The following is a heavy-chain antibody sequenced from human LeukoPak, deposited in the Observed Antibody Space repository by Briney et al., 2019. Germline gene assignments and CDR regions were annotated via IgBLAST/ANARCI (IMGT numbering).Heavy chain of an antibody. CDR1: GGSFSGYY. J-gene: IGHJ5*01. D-gene: IGHD6-13*01. CDR2: INHSGST. Sequence: SETLSLTCAVYGGSFSGYYWSWIRQPPGKGLEWIGEINHSGSTNYNPSLKSRVTISVDTSKNQFSLKLSSVTAAETAVYYCARNQGQQLLRSWFDSCGQGTLVTVSS. CDR3: ARNQGQQLLRSWFDS. V-gene: IGHV4-34*01.